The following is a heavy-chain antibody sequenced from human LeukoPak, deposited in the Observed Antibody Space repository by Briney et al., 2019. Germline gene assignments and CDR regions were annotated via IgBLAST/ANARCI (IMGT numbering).Heavy chain of an antibody. CDR2: IYTSGST. Sequence: SETLSLTCAVYGGSFSGYYWSWIRQPPGKGLEWIGRIYTSGSTNYNPSLKSRVTISVDTSKNQFSLKLSSVTAADTAMYYCARVTKEDTAINYWGQGTLVTVSS. V-gene: IGHV4-59*10. CDR3: ARVTKEDTAINY. D-gene: IGHD5-18*01. J-gene: IGHJ4*02. CDR1: GGSFSGYY.